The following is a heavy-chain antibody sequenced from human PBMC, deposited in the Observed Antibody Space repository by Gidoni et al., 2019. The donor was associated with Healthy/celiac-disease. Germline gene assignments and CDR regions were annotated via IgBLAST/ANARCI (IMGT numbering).Heavy chain of an antibody. CDR1: GGSFSGYY. J-gene: IGHJ4*02. V-gene: IGHV4-34*01. Sequence: QVQLQQWGAGLLKPSETLSLTCAVYGGSFSGYYLSWIRQPPGKVLEWIGEINHSGSTNYNPSLKSRVTISVDTSKNQFSLKLSSVTAADTAVYYCARLLGRSWLNYYGSGSYFNLLDYWGKGTLVTVSS. CDR3: ARLLGRSWLNYYGSGSYFNLLDY. D-gene: IGHD3-10*01. CDR2: INHSGST.